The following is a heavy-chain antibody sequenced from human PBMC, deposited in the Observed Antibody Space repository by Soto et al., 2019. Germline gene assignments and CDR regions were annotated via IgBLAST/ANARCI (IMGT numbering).Heavy chain of an antibody. CDR3: ARGGRGYSSAPRYYFDY. Sequence: GASVKVSFKASGGSFSSNPISWVRQAPGQGLEWMAGIIPIFATVHYAQKFQGRVTITADESTSTAYMELTSLRSEDTAVYFCARGGRGYSSAPRYYFDYWGQGTLVTVSS. J-gene: IGHJ4*02. CDR2: IIPIFATV. D-gene: IGHD5-18*01. V-gene: IGHV1-69*13. CDR1: GGSFSSNP.